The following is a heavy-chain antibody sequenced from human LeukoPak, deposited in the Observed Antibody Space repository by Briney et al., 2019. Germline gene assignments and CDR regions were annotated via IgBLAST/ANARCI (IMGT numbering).Heavy chain of an antibody. J-gene: IGHJ6*03. D-gene: IGHD4-23*01. CDR2: IYTSGST. V-gene: IGHV4-4*07. CDR1: GGSISSYY. Sequence: SETLSLTCTVSGGSISSYYWSWIRQPAGKGLEWIGRIYTSGSTNYNPSLKSRVTMSVDTSKNQFSLKLSSVTAADTAVYYCARLLTPYYYYYYMDAWGKGTTVTVSS. CDR3: ARLLTPYYYYYYMDA.